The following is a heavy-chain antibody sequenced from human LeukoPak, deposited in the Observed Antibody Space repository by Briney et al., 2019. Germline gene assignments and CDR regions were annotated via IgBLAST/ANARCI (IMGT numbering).Heavy chain of an antibody. Sequence: SETLSLTCAVYGGSFSGYYWSWIRQPPGKGLEWIGEINHSGSTNYNPSLKSRVTISVDTSKNQFSLKLSSVTAADTAVYYCAKTAEAAAAFYWFDPWGQGTLVTVSS. CDR1: GGSFSGYY. CDR3: AKTAEAAAAFYWFDP. V-gene: IGHV4-34*01. J-gene: IGHJ5*02. CDR2: INHSGST. D-gene: IGHD6-13*01.